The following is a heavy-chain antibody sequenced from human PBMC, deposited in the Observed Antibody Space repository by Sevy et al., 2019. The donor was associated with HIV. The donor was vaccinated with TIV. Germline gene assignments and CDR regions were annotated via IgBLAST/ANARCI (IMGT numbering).Heavy chain of an antibody. D-gene: IGHD3-22*01. CDR1: GGSISSGGYS. V-gene: IGHV4-30-2*01. CDR2: IYHSGST. J-gene: IGHJ4*02. CDR3: ARGYYDSSGYYFHFDY. Sequence: SETLSLTCAVSGGSISSGGYSWSWIRQPPGKGLEWIGYIYHSGSTYYNPSLKSQVTISVDRSKNQFSLKLSSVTAADTAVYYCARGYYDSSGYYFHFDYWGQGTLVTVSS.